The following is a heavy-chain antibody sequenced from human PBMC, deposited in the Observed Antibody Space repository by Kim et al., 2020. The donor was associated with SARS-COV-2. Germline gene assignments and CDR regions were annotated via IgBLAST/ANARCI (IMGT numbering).Heavy chain of an antibody. V-gene: IGHV1-2*02. CDR2: KPNRGGK. J-gene: IGHJ4*02. Sequence: KPNRGGKNNAQKFQGRVTMTRDTSISTAYMELSRLRSDDTAVYYCARGYDIWGQGTLVTVSS. CDR3: ARGYDI. D-gene: IGHD3-9*01.